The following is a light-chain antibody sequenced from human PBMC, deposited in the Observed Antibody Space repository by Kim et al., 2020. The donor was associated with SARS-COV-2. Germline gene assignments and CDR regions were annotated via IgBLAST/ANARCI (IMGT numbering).Light chain of an antibody. CDR2: KDS. V-gene: IGLV3-27*01. CDR3: FSADDKVWV. CDR1: ILEKKY. Sequence: SYELTQPSSVSVSPGQTARITCSGSILEKKYVRWFQQKPGQAPMLIIYKDSERPSGIPERFSGSTSGATVTLIISGAQGEDEADYYCFSADDKVWVFGGGTQLTVL. J-gene: IGLJ3*02.